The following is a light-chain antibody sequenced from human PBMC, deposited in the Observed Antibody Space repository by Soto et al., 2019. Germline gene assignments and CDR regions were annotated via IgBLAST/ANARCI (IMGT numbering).Light chain of an antibody. CDR2: DTN. Sequence: QSVLTQPPSVSATPGQHITISCSGSHSNIGNNFVSWYQHLPGTAPKLLIFDTNKRPSGIPDRFSGSKSGTSATLGITGLQTEDEGYYFCGTWDYTLTALVFGGGTKLTVL. CDR3: GTWDYTLTALV. CDR1: HSNIGNNF. V-gene: IGLV1-51*01. J-gene: IGLJ2*01.